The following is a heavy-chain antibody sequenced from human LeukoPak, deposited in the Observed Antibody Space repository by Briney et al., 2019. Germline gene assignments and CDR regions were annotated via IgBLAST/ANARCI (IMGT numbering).Heavy chain of an antibody. J-gene: IGHJ3*02. CDR3: ARDDPLGDNALDS. CDR1: GFTFSSYA. D-gene: IGHD3-16*01. CDR2: ILNDGSQE. Sequence: ARSLILSCVASGFTFSSYAMHWVRQAPGKGMDWVAVILNDGSQEKYADSVKGRFTISSDNSNNPLFLQMNSLRAEYTAVYYCARDDPLGDNALDSWGQGTMVTVSS. V-gene: IGHV3-33*08.